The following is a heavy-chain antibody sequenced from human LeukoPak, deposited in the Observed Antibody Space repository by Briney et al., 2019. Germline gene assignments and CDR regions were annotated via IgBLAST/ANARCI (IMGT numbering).Heavy chain of an antibody. V-gene: IGHV3-7*01. J-gene: IGHJ4*02. Sequence: PGGSLRLSCAASGFTFSSYWMSWVRQAPGKGLEWVANIKQDGSEKYYVDSVKGRFTISRDNAKNSLYLQMNSLRAEDTAVYYCASYYYDSSGYYYDPAYFDYWGQGTLVTVSS. CDR3: ASYYYDSSGYYYDPAYFDY. D-gene: IGHD3-22*01. CDR1: GFTFSSYW. CDR2: IKQDGSEK.